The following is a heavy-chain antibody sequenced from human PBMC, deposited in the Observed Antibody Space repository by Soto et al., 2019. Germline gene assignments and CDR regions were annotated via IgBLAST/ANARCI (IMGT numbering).Heavy chain of an antibody. CDR1: GGSVSSGSYY. D-gene: IGHD3-3*01. CDR3: ASYYDFWSGYYGV. CDR2: IYYSGST. V-gene: IGHV4-61*01. Sequence: PSETLSLTCTVSGGSVSSGSYYWSWIRQPPGKGLEWVGYIYYSGSTNYNPSLKSRVTISVDTYKNQFSLKLSSVTAADTAVYYCASYYDFWSGYYGVWGQGSTVTVSS. J-gene: IGHJ6*02.